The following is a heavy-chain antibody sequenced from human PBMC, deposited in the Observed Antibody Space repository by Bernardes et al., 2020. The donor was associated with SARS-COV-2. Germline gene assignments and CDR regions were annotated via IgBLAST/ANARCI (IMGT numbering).Heavy chain of an antibody. Sequence: TLSLTCTVSGGSMSNYYLSWIRQPPGKGLEWIGYIYYSGSTNYNPSLKSRVTISVDTSKKHFSLKLSSVTAADTAVYYCARHYGSGSYYPLDYWGQGTLVNVSS. D-gene: IGHD3-10*01. V-gene: IGHV4-59*08. J-gene: IGHJ4*02. CDR2: IYYSGST. CDR1: GGSMSNYY. CDR3: ARHYGSGSYYPLDY.